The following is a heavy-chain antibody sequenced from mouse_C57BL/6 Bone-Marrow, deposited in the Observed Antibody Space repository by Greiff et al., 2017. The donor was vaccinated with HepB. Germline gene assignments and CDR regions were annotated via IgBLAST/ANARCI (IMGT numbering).Heavy chain of an antibody. J-gene: IGHJ1*03. CDR1: GFTFSDYG. CDR2: ISSGSSTI. CDR3: ARDYGSSHDWYFDV. D-gene: IGHD1-1*01. V-gene: IGHV5-17*01. Sequence: EVQGVASGGGLVKPGGSLKLSCAASGFTFSDYGMHWVRQAPEKGLEWVAYISSGSSTIYYADTVKGRFTISRDNAKNTLFLQMTSLRSEDTAMYYCARDYGSSHDWYFDVWGTGTTVTVSS.